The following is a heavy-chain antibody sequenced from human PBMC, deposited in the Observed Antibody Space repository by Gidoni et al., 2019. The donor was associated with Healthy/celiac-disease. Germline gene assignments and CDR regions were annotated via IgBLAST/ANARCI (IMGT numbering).Heavy chain of an antibody. Sequence: QVQLVESGGGVVQPGRSLRLSCAASGFTFSSYAMHWVRPAPGKGLEWVAVISYDGSNKYYADSVKGRFTISRDNSKNTLYLQMNSLRAEDTAVYYCAREKQNYDFWSGYYSYYYYYGMDVWSQGTTVTVSS. CDR3: AREKQNYDFWSGYYSYYYYYGMDV. D-gene: IGHD3-3*01. CDR1: GFTFSSYA. J-gene: IGHJ6*02. V-gene: IGHV3-30*01. CDR2: ISYDGSNK.